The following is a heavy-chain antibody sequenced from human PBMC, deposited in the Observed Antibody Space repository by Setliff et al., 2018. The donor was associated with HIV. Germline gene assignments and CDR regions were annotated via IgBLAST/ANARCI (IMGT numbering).Heavy chain of an antibody. CDR2: IFPGDSKM. Sequence: GESLKISCKGSGYSFTSYWIAWVRQKPGKGLEWMGIIFPGDSKMHYSPSFQGRVTPSADKSISTAYLQWSSLQTSDSGMYYCARGIADLTASFDYWGQGSLVTVSS. V-gene: IGHV5-51*01. CDR3: ARGIADLTASFDY. D-gene: IGHD2-21*02. J-gene: IGHJ4*02. CDR1: GYSFTSYW.